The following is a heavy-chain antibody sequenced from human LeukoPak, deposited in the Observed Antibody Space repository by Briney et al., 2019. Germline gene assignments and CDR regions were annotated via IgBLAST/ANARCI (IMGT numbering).Heavy chain of an antibody. CDR1: GFTFSSYS. CDR3: ARETGDYGMDV. Sequence: GGSLRLSCAASGFTFSSYSMNWVRQAPGKGLEWVSSISSSSYIYYADSVKGRFTISRDNAKNSLYLQMNSLRAEDTAVYYCARETGDYGMDVWGQGTTVTVSS. J-gene: IGHJ6*02. CDR2: ISSSSYI. V-gene: IGHV3-21*01.